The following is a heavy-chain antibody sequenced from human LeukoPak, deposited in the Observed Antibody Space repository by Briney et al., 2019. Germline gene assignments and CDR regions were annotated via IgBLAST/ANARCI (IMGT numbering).Heavy chain of an antibody. V-gene: IGHV3-48*03. CDR2: IGSNGSTK. J-gene: IGHJ4*02. CDR3: ASGRAYVVVVAAPFDY. D-gene: IGHD2-15*01. Sequence: GGPQRLSCGPCGFTFCRLEMICLRGATGEGGVGVSYIGSNGSTKYYADSGKDRFTISRDNGNNTLYLQMNSLRAQETAVYYCASGRAYVVVVAAPFDYWGQGTLVTVSS. CDR1: GFTFCRLE.